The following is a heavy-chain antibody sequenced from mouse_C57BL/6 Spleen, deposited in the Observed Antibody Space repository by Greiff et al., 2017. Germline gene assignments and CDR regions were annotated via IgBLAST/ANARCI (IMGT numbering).Heavy chain of an antibody. V-gene: IGHV1-66*01. Sequence: QVQLQQSGPELVKPGASVKISCKASGYSFTSYYIHWVKQRPGQGLEWIGWIYPGSGNTKYNEKFKGKATLTADTSSSTAYMQLSSLTSEDSAVYYCARSGYGYDAYWYFDVWGTGTTVTVSS. J-gene: IGHJ1*03. CDR1: GYSFTSYY. CDR2: IYPGSGNT. D-gene: IGHD2-2*01. CDR3: ARSGYGYDAYWYFDV.